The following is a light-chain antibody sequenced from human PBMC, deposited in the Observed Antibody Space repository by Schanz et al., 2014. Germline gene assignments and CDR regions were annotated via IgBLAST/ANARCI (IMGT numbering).Light chain of an antibody. CDR1: SSDVGGYNY. CDR2: EVS. J-gene: IGLJ1*01. Sequence: QSALTQPPSASGSPGQSVTISCTGTSSDVGGYNYVSWYQQHPGKAPKLMIYEVSKRPSGVPDRFSGSKSGSTASLTISGLQAEDEADYYCAVWDDKLNGYVFGTGTKLTVL. V-gene: IGLV2-8*01. CDR3: AVWDDKLNGYV.